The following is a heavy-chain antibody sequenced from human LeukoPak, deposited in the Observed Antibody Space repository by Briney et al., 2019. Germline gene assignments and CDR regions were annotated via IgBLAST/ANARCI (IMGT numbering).Heavy chain of an antibody. CDR2: ISGSGGST. J-gene: IGHJ5*02. CDR1: GFTFSSYA. D-gene: IGHD2-15*01. V-gene: IGHV3-23*01. Sequence: GGSLRLSCAASGFTFSSYAMSWVRQAPGKGLEWVSAISGSGGSTYYADSVKGRFTISRENSKNTLYLQMNSLRAEDTAVYYCAKETFCSGGSCYSGPNWFDPWGQGTLVTVSS. CDR3: AKETFCSGGSCYSGPNWFDP.